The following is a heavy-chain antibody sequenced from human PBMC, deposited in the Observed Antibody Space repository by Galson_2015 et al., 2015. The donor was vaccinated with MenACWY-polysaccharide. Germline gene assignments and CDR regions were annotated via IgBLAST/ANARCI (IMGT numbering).Heavy chain of an antibody. J-gene: IGHJ2*01. Sequence: SLRLSCAASEFTFSTYWMHWVRQAPGKGLVWVSRINGDGSSTSYADSVKGRFTISRDNAKNTLYLQMNSLRAEDTEVYYCARGRRGPYWYFDLWGRGTLVTVSS. CDR3: ARGRRGPYWYFDL. CDR2: INGDGSST. V-gene: IGHV3-74*01. CDR1: EFTFSTYW.